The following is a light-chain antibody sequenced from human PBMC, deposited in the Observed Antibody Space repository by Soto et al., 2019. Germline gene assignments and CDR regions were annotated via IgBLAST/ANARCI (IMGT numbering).Light chain of an antibody. Sequence: QSVLTQPPSASGTPGQRVTISCSGSSSNIGRDFVYWYQQVPGTAPKPLIYSDNQRYSGVPDRFSGSKSGTSASLTISRLRSEDEADYYCASWDDNLSGVVFGGGTKLTVL. J-gene: IGLJ2*01. V-gene: IGLV1-47*02. CDR2: SDN. CDR1: SSNIGRDF. CDR3: ASWDDNLSGVV.